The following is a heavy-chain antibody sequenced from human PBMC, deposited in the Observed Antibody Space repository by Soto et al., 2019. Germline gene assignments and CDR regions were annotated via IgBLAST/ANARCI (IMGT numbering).Heavy chain of an antibody. CDR2: ISSSGSTI. CDR3: AKDPLRYYDSSGSFFDY. V-gene: IGHV3-48*03. CDR1: GVTFSSYE. Sequence: GGSLRLSCAASGVTFSSYEMNWVRQAPGKGLEWVSYISSSGSTIYYADSVKGRFTISRDNSKNTLYLQMNSLRAEDTAVYYCAKDPLRYYDSSGSFFDYWGQGTLVTVSS. D-gene: IGHD3-22*01. J-gene: IGHJ4*02.